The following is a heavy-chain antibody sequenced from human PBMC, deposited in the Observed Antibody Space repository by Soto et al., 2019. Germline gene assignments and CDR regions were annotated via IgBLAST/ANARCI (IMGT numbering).Heavy chain of an antibody. Sequence: KSSETLSLTCTVYGGSISSSSYYWGWIRQPPGKGLEWIGYIYYSGSTYYNPSLKSRVTISVDTSKNQFSLKLSSVTAADTAVYYCARDRGWARGAAKDVWGQGTTVT. J-gene: IGHJ6*02. CDR3: ARDRGWARGAAKDV. CDR2: IYYSGST. D-gene: IGHD3-10*01. V-gene: IGHV4-31*03. CDR1: GGSISSSSYY.